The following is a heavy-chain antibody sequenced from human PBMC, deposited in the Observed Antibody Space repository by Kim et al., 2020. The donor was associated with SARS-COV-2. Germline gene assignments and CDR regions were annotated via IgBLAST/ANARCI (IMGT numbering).Heavy chain of an antibody. CDR1: RFTFSSYY. CDR2: INSDGSIT. Sequence: GGSLRLSCAASRFTFSSYYMHWVRQAPGKGLVWVSRINSDGSITSYGDSVKGRFTISRDNAKNTVYLQMNSLRAEDTAVYYCARASGYYYEGYYYYYGLDVWGQGTTVTVSS. J-gene: IGHJ6*02. V-gene: IGHV3-74*01. CDR3: ARASGYYYEGYYYYYGLDV. D-gene: IGHD3-22*01.